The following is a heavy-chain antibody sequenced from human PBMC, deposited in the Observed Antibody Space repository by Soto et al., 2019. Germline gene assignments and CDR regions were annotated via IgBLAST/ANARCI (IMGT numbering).Heavy chain of an antibody. CDR2: IIPILGIA. CDR3: ARFGGNYDILTGYGGYNWFDP. CDR1: GGTFSSYT. J-gene: IGHJ5*02. V-gene: IGHV1-69*02. Sequence: SVKVSCKASGGTFSSYTISWVRQAPGQGLEWMGRIIPILGIANYAQKFQGRVTITADKSTSTAYMELSSLRSEDTAVYYCARFGGNYDILTGYGGYNWFDPWGQG. D-gene: IGHD3-9*01.